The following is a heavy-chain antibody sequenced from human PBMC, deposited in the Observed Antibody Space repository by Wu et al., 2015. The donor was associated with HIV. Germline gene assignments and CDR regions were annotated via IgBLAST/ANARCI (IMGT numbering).Heavy chain of an antibody. CDR1: GYTFANYY. CDR2: INPSGGST. CDR3: ARDATPVTMEFDY. Sequence: QVRLVQSGAEVKKPGASVKVSCGTSGYTFANYYIHWLRQAPGQGLEWMAWINPSGGSTIYSENFEGRVTVTRDTSMKTVYMELDSLTSGDTAVYYCARDATPVTMEFDYWGQGTLVTVSS. V-gene: IGHV1-2*02. J-gene: IGHJ4*02. D-gene: IGHD4-11*01.